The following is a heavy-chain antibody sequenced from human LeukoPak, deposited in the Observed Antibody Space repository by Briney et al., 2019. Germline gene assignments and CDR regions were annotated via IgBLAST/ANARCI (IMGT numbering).Heavy chain of an antibody. J-gene: IGHJ4*02. D-gene: IGHD3-10*01. V-gene: IGHV3-33*06. Sequence: PGGSLRLSCAASGFTFSSYGMHWVRQAPGKGLEWVAVIWYDGSNKYYADSVKGRFTISRDNSKNTLYLQMNSLRAEDTAVYYCAKEWNYYGSGSYSDYWGQGTLVTVSS. CDR1: GFTFSSYG. CDR2: IWYDGSNK. CDR3: AKEWNYYGSGSYSDY.